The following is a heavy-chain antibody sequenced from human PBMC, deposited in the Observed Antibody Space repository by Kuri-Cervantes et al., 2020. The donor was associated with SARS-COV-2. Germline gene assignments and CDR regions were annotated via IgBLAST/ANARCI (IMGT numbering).Heavy chain of an antibody. D-gene: IGHD6-13*01. CDR2: INPNSGGT. J-gene: IGHJ3*02. CDR1: GYTFTGYY. V-gene: IGHV1-2*02. Sequence: ASVKVSCKASGYTFTGYYMHWVRQAPGQGLEWMGWINPNSGGTNYAQKFQGRVTMTRDTSISTAYMELSRLRSDDTAVYYCAKDTGQRIAAADAFDIWGQGTMVTVSS. CDR3: AKDTGQRIAAADAFDI.